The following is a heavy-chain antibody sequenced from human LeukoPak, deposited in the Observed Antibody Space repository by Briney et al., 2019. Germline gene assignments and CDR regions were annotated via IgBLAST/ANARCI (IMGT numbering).Heavy chain of an antibody. CDR2: ISAYNGNT. Sequence: ASVKVSFKASGYTFTSYGISWVRQAPGQGLEWMGWISAYNGNTNYAQKLQGRVTMTTDTSTSTAYMELRSLRSDDTAVYYCARDQSPYDILTGYYTFQHWGQGTLVTVSS. D-gene: IGHD3-9*01. V-gene: IGHV1-18*01. J-gene: IGHJ1*01. CDR3: ARDQSPYDILTGYYTFQH. CDR1: GYTFTSYG.